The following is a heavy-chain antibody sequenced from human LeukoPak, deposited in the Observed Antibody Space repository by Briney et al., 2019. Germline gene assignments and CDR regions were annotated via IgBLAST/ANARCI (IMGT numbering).Heavy chain of an antibody. CDR2: ISYDGSNK. D-gene: IGHD6-13*01. CDR1: GFTFSSYA. Sequence: GGSLRLSCAASGFTFSSYAMHWVRQAPGKGLEWVAVISYDGSNKYHADSVKGRFTISRDNSKNTLYLQMNSLRAEDTAVYYCARDGGAAAGIDYWDQGTLVTVSS. CDR3: ARDGGAAAGIDY. J-gene: IGHJ4*02. V-gene: IGHV3-30-3*01.